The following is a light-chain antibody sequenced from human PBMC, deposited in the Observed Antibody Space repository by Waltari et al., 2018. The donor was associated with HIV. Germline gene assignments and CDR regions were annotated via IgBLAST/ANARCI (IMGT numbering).Light chain of an antibody. V-gene: IGLV1-44*01. CDR1: NSNIRSNT. Sequence: QSVLTQPPSASGTPGQRVTISCSGSNSNIRSNTVNWYQQLPGTAPKLLIYTNNQRPSGVPYRFSGSKSGTSASLAISRLQSEDEAEYYCAAWDDSLNGVVFGGGTRLTVL. J-gene: IGLJ3*02. CDR3: AAWDDSLNGVV. CDR2: TNN.